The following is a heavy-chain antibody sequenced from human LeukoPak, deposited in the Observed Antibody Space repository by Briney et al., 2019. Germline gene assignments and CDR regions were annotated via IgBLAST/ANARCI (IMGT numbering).Heavy chain of an antibody. J-gene: IGHJ6*03. CDR1: GGSISSYC. Sequence: SETLSLTCTVSGGSISSYCWSWIRQPPGKGLEWIGYIYTSGSTNYNPSLKSRVTISVDTSKNQFSLKLSSVTAADTAVYYCARHTISSSSSSYYYYYMDVWGKGTTVTVSS. V-gene: IGHV4-4*09. CDR3: ARHTISSSSSSYYYYYMDV. D-gene: IGHD6-6*01. CDR2: IYTSGST.